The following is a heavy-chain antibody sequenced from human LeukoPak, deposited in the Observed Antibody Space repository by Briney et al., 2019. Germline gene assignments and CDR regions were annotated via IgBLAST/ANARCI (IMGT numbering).Heavy chain of an antibody. J-gene: IGHJ5*02. V-gene: IGHV4-38-2*01. D-gene: IGHD1-14*01. CDR3: ARLGLPGPTGHWFDP. Sequence: SETLSLTCAVSGYSLSSGYYWGWIRQPPGKGLEGIGSIYPSARSYYNPSLRSRVTISVDTSKNQFSLKLSSVTAADTAVFYCARLGLPGPTGHWFDPWGQGTLVTVSS. CDR2: IYPSARS. CDR1: GYSLSSGYY.